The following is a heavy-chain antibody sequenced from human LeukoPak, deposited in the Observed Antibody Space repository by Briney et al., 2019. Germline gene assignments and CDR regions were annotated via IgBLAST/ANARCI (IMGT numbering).Heavy chain of an antibody. CDR1: GFIFRIYW. CDR3: ARGVIIRGRLDP. Sequence: GGSLRLSCAASGFIFRIYWMSWVRQAPGKGLEWVANIKEDGSEKYYVESLKGRFTISRDNAKNSLYLQMSSLRAEDTAVYYCARGVIIRGRLDPWGQGTLVTVSS. V-gene: IGHV3-7*01. D-gene: IGHD3-16*02. CDR2: IKEDGSEK. J-gene: IGHJ5*02.